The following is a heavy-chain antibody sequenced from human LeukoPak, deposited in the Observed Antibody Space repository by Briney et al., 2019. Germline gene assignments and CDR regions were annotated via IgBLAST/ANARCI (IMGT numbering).Heavy chain of an antibody. CDR1: GFTFSSYS. CDR2: ISSSSSYI. V-gene: IGHV3-21*01. Sequence: PGGSLRLSCAASGFTFSSYSMNWVRQAPGKGLEWVSSISSSSSYIYYADSVKGRFTISRDNAKNSLYLQMNSLRAEDTAVYYCARFQPLESSGSSPFFDYWGQGTLVTVSS. D-gene: IGHD3-22*01. CDR3: ARFQPLESSGSSPFFDY. J-gene: IGHJ4*02.